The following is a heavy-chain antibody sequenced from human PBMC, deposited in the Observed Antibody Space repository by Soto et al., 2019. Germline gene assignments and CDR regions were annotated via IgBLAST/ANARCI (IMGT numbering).Heavy chain of an antibody. Sequence: SETLSLTCTVSGGSIFSSYWTWIRQPPGKGLEWIGNVYYSGSTNYNPSLKSRITISVDTSKNQFSLNLSSVTAADTAVYYCAIVPAASSWFDPWGQGTLVTVSS. CDR2: VYYSGST. CDR3: AIVPAASSWFDP. CDR1: GGSIFSSY. V-gene: IGHV4-59*01. J-gene: IGHJ5*02. D-gene: IGHD2-15*01.